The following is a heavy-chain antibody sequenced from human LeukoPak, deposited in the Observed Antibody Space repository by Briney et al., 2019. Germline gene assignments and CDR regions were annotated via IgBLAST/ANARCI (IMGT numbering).Heavy chain of an antibody. CDR2: ISYSGSA. Sequence: PSETLSLTCTVSDVSLSNYFWSWIRQPPGKGLEWIGYISYSGSANYNPSLKSRVTISADTSKNQFSLKLSSVTAADTAMYYCARHYRVGSTNMGTYLDCWGQGTLVTVSS. CDR3: ARHYRVGSTNMGTYLDC. CDR1: DVSLSNYF. V-gene: IGHV4-59*08. J-gene: IGHJ4*02. D-gene: IGHD1-26*01.